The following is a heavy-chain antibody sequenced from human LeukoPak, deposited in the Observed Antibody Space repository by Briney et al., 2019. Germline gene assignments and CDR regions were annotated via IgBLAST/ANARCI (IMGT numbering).Heavy chain of an antibody. Sequence: ASVKVSCKCSGYTFTNYGISWVRQAPGQGLEWMGWISGYNDNTNYAQKLQGRVTMTTDTFTSTAYMELRSLRSDDTAVYYCARLGYYDILTGPRYFGYWGQGTLVTVSS. D-gene: IGHD3-9*01. CDR2: ISGYNDNT. J-gene: IGHJ4*02. V-gene: IGHV1-18*01. CDR1: GYTFTNYG. CDR3: ARLGYYDILTGPRYFGY.